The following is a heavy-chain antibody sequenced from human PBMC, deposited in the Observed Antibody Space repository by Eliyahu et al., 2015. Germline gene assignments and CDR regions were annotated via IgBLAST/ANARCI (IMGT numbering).Heavy chain of an antibody. J-gene: IGHJ1*01. CDR3: AREDSPNSEMGS. D-gene: IGHD5-24*01. CDR1: GFSFITYT. Sequence: EVKLVESGGGLVKPGGSLRIVCASSGFSFITYTMTWVRQAPGKGLEWISSISSRSDSIYYADSVKGRFTISRDNDRSTLYLQMNGLRAEDTAVYYCAREDSPNSEMGSWGQGTLVTVSS. CDR2: ISSRSDSI. V-gene: IGHV3-21*01.